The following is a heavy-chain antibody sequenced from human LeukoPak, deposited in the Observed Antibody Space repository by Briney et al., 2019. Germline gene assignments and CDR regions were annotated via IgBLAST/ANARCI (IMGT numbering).Heavy chain of an antibody. CDR3: AKTKGSRVYSGYLYYYYYYMDV. CDR2: IYYSGST. CDR1: GYSISNAYY. V-gene: IGHV4-38-2*02. Sequence: PSETLSLTCSVSGYSISNAYYWGWIRQPPGKGLEWIGSIYYSGSTNYNPSLKSRVTISLDTSKNQLSLNLSSVTAADTAVYYCAKTKGSRVYSGYLYYYYYYMDVWGKGTTVTISS. J-gene: IGHJ6*03. D-gene: IGHD5-12*01.